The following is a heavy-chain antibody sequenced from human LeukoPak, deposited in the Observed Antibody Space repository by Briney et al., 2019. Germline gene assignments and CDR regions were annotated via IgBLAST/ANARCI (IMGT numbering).Heavy chain of an antibody. CDR1: GGSITSSSDS. V-gene: IGHV4-39*01. D-gene: IGHD3-3*01. J-gene: IGHJ6*02. Sequence: LETLSLTCTVSGGSITSSSDSWDWIRQPPGKGLEWIGSIYFTGSTYYNPSLKTRVTISVDTSKNEFSLNLSSVTAADTAVYFCARRPLRLIMDVWGQGTTVTVSS. CDR3: ARRPLRLIMDV. CDR2: IYFTGST.